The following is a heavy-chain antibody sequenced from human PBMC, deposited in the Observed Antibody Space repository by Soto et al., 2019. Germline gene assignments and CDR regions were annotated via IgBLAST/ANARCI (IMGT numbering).Heavy chain of an antibody. Sequence: AQLLESGGGLVQPGGSLRLSCSASGFIFNNYAMSWVRQAPGKGLEWVSGITGYGATTYYAESVKGRFTISRDNSKNTLYLQMSTLTAEDTAVYYCARDPLLHDSDWYPNWFGPWGQGTLVTVSS. CDR1: GFIFNNYA. J-gene: IGHJ5*02. D-gene: IGHD6-19*01. CDR3: ARDPLLHDSDWYPNWFGP. CDR2: ITGYGATT. V-gene: IGHV3-23*01.